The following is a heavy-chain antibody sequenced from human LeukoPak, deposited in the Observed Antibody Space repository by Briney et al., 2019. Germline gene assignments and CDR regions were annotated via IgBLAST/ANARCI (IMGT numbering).Heavy chain of an antibody. J-gene: IGHJ4*02. D-gene: IGHD3-22*01. Sequence: PSETLSLTCAVYGGSFSGYYWSWIRQPPGKGLEWIGEINHSGSTNYNPSLKSRVTISVDTSKNQFSLKLSSVTAADMAVYYCARGHYYDSSGYFFWGQGTLVTVSS. V-gene: IGHV4-34*01. CDR3: ARGHYYDSSGYFF. CDR1: GGSFSGYY. CDR2: INHSGST.